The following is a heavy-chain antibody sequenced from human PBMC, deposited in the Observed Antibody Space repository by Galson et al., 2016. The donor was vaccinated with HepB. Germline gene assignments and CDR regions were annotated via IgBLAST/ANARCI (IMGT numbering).Heavy chain of an antibody. V-gene: IGHV1-46*01. J-gene: IGHJ4*02. CDR2: INPSGGNT. CDR3: ARDLDYYGSGSLGRSDY. CDR1: GGTFTSYY. D-gene: IGHD3-10*01. Sequence: SVKVSCKASGGTFTSYYMHWVRQAPGHGLEWMGIINPSGGNTSYTQKFQGRVTMTRDTSTSTVYMELSSLRSEDTAVYYCARDLDYYGSGSLGRSDYWGQGTLVTVSS.